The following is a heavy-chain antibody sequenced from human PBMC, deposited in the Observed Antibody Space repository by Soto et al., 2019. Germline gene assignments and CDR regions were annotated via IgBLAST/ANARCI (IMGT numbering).Heavy chain of an antibody. Sequence: SETLSLTCTVSGGSISSYYWSWIRQPAGKGLEWIGRIYTSGSTNYNPSLKSRVTMSVDTSKNQFSLKLSSVTAADTAVCYCARDAGYSDWLPQDHWFDPWGQGTLVTVSS. CDR1: GGSISSYY. V-gene: IGHV4-4*07. J-gene: IGHJ5*02. CDR3: ARDAGYSDWLPQDHWFDP. CDR2: IYTSGST. D-gene: IGHD3-9*01.